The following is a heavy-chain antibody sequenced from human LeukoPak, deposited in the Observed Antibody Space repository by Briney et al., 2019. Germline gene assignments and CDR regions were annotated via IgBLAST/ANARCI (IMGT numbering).Heavy chain of an antibody. V-gene: IGHV1-69*13. CDR2: IIPIFGTA. D-gene: IGHD5-18*01. CDR3: ARGSENTAMAALQGHYYYYYGMDV. CDR1: GGTFSSYA. Sequence: GASVKVSCKATGGTFSSYAISWVRQAPGQGLEWMGGIIPIFGTANYAQKFQGRVTITADESTSTAYMELSSLRSEDTAVYYCARGSENTAMAALQGHYYYYYGMDVWGQGTTVTVSS. J-gene: IGHJ6*02.